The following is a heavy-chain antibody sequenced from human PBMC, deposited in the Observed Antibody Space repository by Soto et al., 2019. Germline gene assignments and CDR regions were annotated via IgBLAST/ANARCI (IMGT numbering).Heavy chain of an antibody. V-gene: IGHV1-69*01. CDR3: AGSRGRIPGSESYSTSASGMDV. D-gene: IGHD2-21*01. CDR2: IIPISGTA. CDR1: GGTFSSYA. J-gene: IGHJ6*01. Sequence: QVQLVQSGAEVKKPGSSVKVSCKASGGTFSSYAISWVRQAPGQGLEWMGGIIPISGTANYAQKFQGRVTITADESTSTAYMGRRSLRPEDPPVYYCAGSRGRIPGSESYSTSASGMDVWGKGPRSPSPQ.